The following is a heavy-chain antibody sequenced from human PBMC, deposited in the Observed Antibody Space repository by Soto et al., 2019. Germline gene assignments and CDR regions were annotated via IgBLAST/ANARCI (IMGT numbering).Heavy chain of an antibody. CDR1: GYTFTSYA. V-gene: IGHV1-3*01. CDR2: INAGNGNT. Sequence: GTSVKVSCKASGYTFTSYAMHWVRQAPGQRLEWMGWINAGNGNTKYSQKFQGRVTITRDTSASTAYMELSSLRSEDTAVYYCARDSDILTGYPGYFDYWGQGTLVTVSS. CDR3: ARDSDILTGYPGYFDY. D-gene: IGHD3-9*01. J-gene: IGHJ4*02.